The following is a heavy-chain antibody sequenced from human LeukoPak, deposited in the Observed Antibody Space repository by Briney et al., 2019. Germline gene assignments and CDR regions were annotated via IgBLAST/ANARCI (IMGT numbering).Heavy chain of an antibody. J-gene: IGHJ6*02. Sequence: PGGSLRLSCAAYGFTFSSYAMHWVRQAPGKGLEGVAVISYDGSNKYYADSVKGRFTISRDNSKNTLYLQMNSLRAEDTAVYYCATGAPAGYGMDVWGQGTTVTVSS. V-gene: IGHV3-30-3*01. CDR3: ATGAPAGYGMDV. CDR2: ISYDGSNK. D-gene: IGHD1-26*01. CDR1: GFTFSSYA.